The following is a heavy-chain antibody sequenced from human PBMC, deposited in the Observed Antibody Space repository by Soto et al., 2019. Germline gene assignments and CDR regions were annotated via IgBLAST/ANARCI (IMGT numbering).Heavy chain of an antibody. CDR2: INTYNGMT. CDR1: GYTFINYH. V-gene: IGHV1-18*01. D-gene: IGHD5-12*01. CDR3: AKSPRGEMATD. Sequence: QVQLVQSGGEVKKPGASVTVSCKASGYTFINYHITWVRQAPGQGLEWMAWINTYNGMTDYAQRFQGRVTMTRETSTSTAYMELRNLGSEDTAVYFCAKSPRGEMATDWGQGTLVTVSS. J-gene: IGHJ4*02.